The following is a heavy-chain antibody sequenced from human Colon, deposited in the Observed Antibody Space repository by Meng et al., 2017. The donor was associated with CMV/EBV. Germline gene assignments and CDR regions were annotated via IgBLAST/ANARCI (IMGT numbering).Heavy chain of an antibody. J-gene: IGHJ4*02. CDR3: ARIHYDSWSGYYRDY. V-gene: IGHV3-7*01. CDR2: IKQDGSEK. D-gene: IGHD3-3*01. Sequence: GESLKISCAASGFTFSSYWMSWVRQAPGKGLEWVANIKQDGSEKYYVDSVKGRFTASRDNARNSLYLQMNSLRAEDTAVYYCARIHYDSWSGYYRDYWGPGALVTVSS. CDR1: GFTFSSYW.